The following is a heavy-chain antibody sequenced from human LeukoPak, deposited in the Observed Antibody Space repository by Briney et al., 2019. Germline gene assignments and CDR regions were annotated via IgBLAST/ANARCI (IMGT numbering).Heavy chain of an antibody. V-gene: IGHV3-33*01. Sequence: GGSLRLSCAASGFTFSNHGMHWVRQAPGKGPEWVALIWYDGSNKYYGDSVKGRFTISRDNSKNTVYLQMNSLRAEDTGVYYCTGPVYYSSTSCAGSWFDPWGQGTLVTVSS. D-gene: IGHD2-2*01. CDR3: TGPVYYSSTSCAGSWFDP. CDR1: GFTFSNHG. CDR2: IWYDGSNK. J-gene: IGHJ5*02.